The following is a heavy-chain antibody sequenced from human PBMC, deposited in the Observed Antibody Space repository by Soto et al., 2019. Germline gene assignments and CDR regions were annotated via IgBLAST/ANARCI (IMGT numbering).Heavy chain of an antibody. V-gene: IGHV4-31*03. CDR1: GGSISSGGYY. CDR3: ARGPGVVVAATPGNFEY. D-gene: IGHD2-15*01. Sequence: SETLSLTCTVSGGSISSGGYYWSWIRQHPGKGLEWIGYIYYSGSTYYNPSLKSRVTISVDTSKNQFSLKLSSVTAADTAVYYCARGPGVVVAATPGNFEYWGQGTLVTVSS. J-gene: IGHJ4*02. CDR2: IYYSGST.